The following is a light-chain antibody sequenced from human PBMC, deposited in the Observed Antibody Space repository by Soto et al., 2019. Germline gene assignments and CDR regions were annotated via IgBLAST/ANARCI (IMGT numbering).Light chain of an antibody. V-gene: IGLV2-14*01. CDR3: SSYTSSSTLFYV. Sequence: QSALTQPASVSGSPGQSITISCTGTSSDVGGYKYVSWYQQHPGKAPKLMIYEVSNRPSGVSNRFSGSKSGNTASLTISGLQAEDEADYFCSSYTSSSTLFYVFGTGTKGTAL. CDR1: SSDVGGYKY. J-gene: IGLJ1*01. CDR2: EVS.